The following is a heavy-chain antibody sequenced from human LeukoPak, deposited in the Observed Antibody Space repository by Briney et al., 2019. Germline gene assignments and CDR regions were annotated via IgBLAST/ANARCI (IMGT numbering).Heavy chain of an antibody. CDR1: GFSLSTSGMC. CDR3: ARTPPVAAAGSFDY. Sequence: SGPTLVNPTQTLTLTCTFSGFSLSTSGMCVSWIRQPPGKALEWLARIDWNDDKYYSTSLKTRLTISMDTSKNQVVLTMTNMDPVDTATYYCARTPPVAAAGSFDYWGQGTLVTVSS. V-gene: IGHV2-70*11. J-gene: IGHJ4*02. D-gene: IGHD6-13*01. CDR2: IDWNDDK.